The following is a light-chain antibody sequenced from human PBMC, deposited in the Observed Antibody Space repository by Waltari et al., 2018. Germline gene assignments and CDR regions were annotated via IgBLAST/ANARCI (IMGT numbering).Light chain of an antibody. V-gene: IGKV1-33*01. Sequence: DIQMTQSPSSLSASLGDRVTITCQASQDITDALNWYQHKPGKAPKLLIYDATTLETGVPARFSGNGSGTEFTFTIASLQPEDVATYYCQQYDSFLGPTFGPGTLLEIK. CDR2: DAT. CDR3: QQYDSFLGPT. J-gene: IGKJ3*01. CDR1: QDITDA.